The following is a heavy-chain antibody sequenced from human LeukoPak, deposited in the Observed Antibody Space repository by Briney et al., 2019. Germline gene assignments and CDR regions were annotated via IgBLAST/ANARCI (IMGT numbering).Heavy chain of an antibody. D-gene: IGHD1-26*01. Sequence: SETLSLTCTVSGGSISSYYWSWMRQPPGKGLEGMGYIYYSGSTNYNPSLKSRVTISVDTSKNQFSLKLSSVTAADTAVYYCARHGIVGATTSFAYWGQGTLVTVSS. V-gene: IGHV4-59*01. J-gene: IGHJ4*02. CDR1: GGSISSYY. CDR3: ARHGIVGATTSFAY. CDR2: IYYSGST.